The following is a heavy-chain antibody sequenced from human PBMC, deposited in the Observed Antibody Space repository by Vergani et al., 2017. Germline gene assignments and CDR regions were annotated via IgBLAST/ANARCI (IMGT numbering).Heavy chain of an antibody. D-gene: IGHD3-10*01. CDR1: GFTFDTYT. Sequence: EVQLLESGGGLVQPGGSRRLFCAGAGFTFDTYTMAYVRQAPGKGLEWVATISSGGGDLFYADSVKGRFTISRDNSKNTLFLQMNSLKDEDTAAYYCTTAWGLYYLHGEYFQYWGRGTLVSVSS. V-gene: IGHV3-23*01. J-gene: IGHJ1*01. CDR3: TTAWGLYYLHGEYFQY. CDR2: ISSGGGDL.